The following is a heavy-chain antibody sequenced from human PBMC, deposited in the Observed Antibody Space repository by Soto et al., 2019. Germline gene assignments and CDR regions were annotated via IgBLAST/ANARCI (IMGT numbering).Heavy chain of an antibody. CDR2: INSDGSST. V-gene: IGHV3-74*01. CDR3: ARGDLGYDFWSGYRYYYGMDV. Sequence: PGGSLRLSCAASGFTFSSYWMHWVRQAPGKGLVWVSRINSDGSSTSYADSVKGRFTISRDNAKNTLCLQMNSLRAEDTAVYYCARGDLGYDFWSGYRYYYGMDVWGQGTTVTVSS. J-gene: IGHJ6*02. CDR1: GFTFSSYW. D-gene: IGHD3-3*01.